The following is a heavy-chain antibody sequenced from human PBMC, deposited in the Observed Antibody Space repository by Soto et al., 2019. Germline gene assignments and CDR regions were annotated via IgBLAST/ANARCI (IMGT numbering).Heavy chain of an antibody. CDR3: ASPVYDH. Sequence: EVQLVESGGGQVKPGGSLRLSCAASGYTFTNYGMNWVRQAPGKGLEWVATISASGRDIFYGDSVKGRFTISRDNTKTSVYLQMNNLRNADTGVYYCASPVYDHWGRGTLVTVSS. V-gene: IGHV3-21*01. J-gene: IGHJ4*02. CDR2: ISASGRDI. CDR1: GYTFTNYG. D-gene: IGHD2-8*01.